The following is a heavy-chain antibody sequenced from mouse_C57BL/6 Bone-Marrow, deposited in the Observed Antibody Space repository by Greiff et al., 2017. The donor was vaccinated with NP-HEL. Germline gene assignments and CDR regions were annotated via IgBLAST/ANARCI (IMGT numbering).Heavy chain of an antibody. CDR1: GFTFSDYY. D-gene: IGHD1-1*01. CDR3: ARGDYYGSSYEWYFDV. J-gene: IGHJ1*03. Sequence: EVQVVESEGGLVQPGSSMKLSCTASGFTFSDYYMAWVRQVPEKGLEWVANINYDGSSTYYLDSLKSRFIISRDNAKNILYLQMSSLKSEDTATYYCARGDYYGSSYEWYFDVWGTGTTVTVSS. V-gene: IGHV5-16*01. CDR2: INYDGSST.